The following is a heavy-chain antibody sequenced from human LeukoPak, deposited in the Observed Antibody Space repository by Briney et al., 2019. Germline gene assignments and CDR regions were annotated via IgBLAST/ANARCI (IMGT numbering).Heavy chain of an antibody. J-gene: IGHJ4*02. CDR3: ARASHDYGDYSHFDY. D-gene: IGHD4-17*01. CDR1: GGSISSSNW. Sequence: SETLSLTCAVSGGSISSSNWWTWVRQPPGKGLEWIGEIYRSGSTNYNPSLKSRVTISVDKSKNQFSLKLSSLTAADTAVYYCARASHDYGDYSHFDYWGQGTLVTVSS. CDR2: IYRSGST. V-gene: IGHV4-4*02.